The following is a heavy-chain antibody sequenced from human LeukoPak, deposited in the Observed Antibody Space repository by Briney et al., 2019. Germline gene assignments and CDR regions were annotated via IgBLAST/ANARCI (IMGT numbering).Heavy chain of an antibody. J-gene: IGHJ4*02. Sequence: PGGSLRLSCAESGFNYSRYGMYWVRQAPGKGLEWVAFIRYDGSNKYYADSVKGRFTISRDNSKNTLYLQMNSLRDEDTAVYYCAKGDMAITNWGQGTLVTVSS. D-gene: IGHD1-20*01. CDR2: IRYDGSNK. CDR1: GFNYSRYG. V-gene: IGHV3-30*02. CDR3: AKGDMAITN.